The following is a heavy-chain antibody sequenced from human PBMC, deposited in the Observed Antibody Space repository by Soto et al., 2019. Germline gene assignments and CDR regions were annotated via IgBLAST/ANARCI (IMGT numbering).Heavy chain of an antibody. CDR2: ISAYNGNT. D-gene: IGHD2-2*01. J-gene: IGHJ6*04. CDR3: ARDRLRYCSSTSCSGDV. Sequence: ASVKVSCKASGYTFTSYGISWVRQAPGQGLEWMGWISAYNGNTNYAQKLQGRVTMTTDTSTSTAYMELRSLRSDDTAVYYCARDRLRYCSSTSCSGDVWGKGTTVTVSS. CDR1: GYTFTSYG. V-gene: IGHV1-18*01.